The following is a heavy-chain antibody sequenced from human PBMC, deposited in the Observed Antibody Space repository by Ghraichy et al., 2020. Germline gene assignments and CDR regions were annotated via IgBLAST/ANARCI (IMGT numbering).Heavy chain of an antibody. D-gene: IGHD3-22*01. CDR3: ASLVDYYDSSGYQKDAFDI. V-gene: IGHV1-46*01. CDR2: INPSGGST. J-gene: IGHJ3*02. Sequence: ASVKVSCKASGYPFTSYYMHWVRQAPGQGLEWMGIINPSGGSTRYAQKFQGRVTMTRDTSTSTVYRELSSLRSEDTAVYYCASLVDYYDSSGYQKDAFDIWGQGTMVTVSS. CDR1: GYPFTSYY.